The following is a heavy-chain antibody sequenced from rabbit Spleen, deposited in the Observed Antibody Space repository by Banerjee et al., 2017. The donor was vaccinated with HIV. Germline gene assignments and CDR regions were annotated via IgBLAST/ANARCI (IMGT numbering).Heavy chain of an antibody. CDR1: GLDFSSRYW. J-gene: IGHJ4*01. Sequence: QEQLEESGGGLVKPGASLTLTCKASGLDFSSRYWMCWVRQAPGKGLEWIACNDVVKSGSTYSASWAKGRFTISKTSSTTVTLQMTSLTAADTATYFCARDAAGREDFNLWGPGTLVTVS. CDR3: ARDAAGREDFNL. D-gene: IGHD4-2*01. V-gene: IGHV1S45*01. CDR2: NDVVKSGST.